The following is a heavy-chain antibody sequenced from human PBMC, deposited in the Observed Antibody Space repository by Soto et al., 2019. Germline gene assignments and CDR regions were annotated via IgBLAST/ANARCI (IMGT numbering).Heavy chain of an antibody. CDR1: GGSISSNNW. V-gene: IGHV4-4*02. CDR3: ARAALKSCISTSCSNYYYYYGMDV. D-gene: IGHD2-2*01. Sequence: SETLSLTCTVSGGSISSNNWWSWVRQPAGKGLEWIGEIYHSGSTNYNPSLKSRVTISIDKSKKQFSLKLSSVIAADTAVYYCARAALKSCISTSCSNYYYYYGMDVWGQGTTVTAP. J-gene: IGHJ6*02. CDR2: IYHSGST.